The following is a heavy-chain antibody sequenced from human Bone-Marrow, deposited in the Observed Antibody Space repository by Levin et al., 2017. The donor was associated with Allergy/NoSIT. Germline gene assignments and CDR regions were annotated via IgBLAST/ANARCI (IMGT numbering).Heavy chain of an antibody. CDR2: ISSSSSYI. Sequence: GGSLRLSCAASGFTFSSYSMNWVRQAPGKGLEWVSSISSSSSYIYYADSVKGRFTISRDNAKNSLYLQMNSLRAEDTAVYYCASLAPIWGIAAAGTLGRLRRFDPWGQGTLVTVSS. CDR1: GFTFSSYS. V-gene: IGHV3-21*01. D-gene: IGHD6-13*01. J-gene: IGHJ5*02. CDR3: ASLAPIWGIAAAGTLGRLRRFDP.